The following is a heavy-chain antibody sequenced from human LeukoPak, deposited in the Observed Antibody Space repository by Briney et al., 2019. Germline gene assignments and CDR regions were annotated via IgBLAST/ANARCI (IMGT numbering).Heavy chain of an antibody. CDR3: ATGNDWFDS. CDR2: ISSSRSYI. J-gene: IGHJ5*01. CDR1: GFTFSSYS. D-gene: IGHD2-21*01. V-gene: IGHV3-21*01. Sequence: GGSLRLSCSASGFTFSSYSMNWVRQAPGEGLEWVSSISSSRSYIYYPDLVKGRFTSSKDNAKNSLYLQMSSLRAEATALYYCATGNDWFDSWGQGTLVTVSS.